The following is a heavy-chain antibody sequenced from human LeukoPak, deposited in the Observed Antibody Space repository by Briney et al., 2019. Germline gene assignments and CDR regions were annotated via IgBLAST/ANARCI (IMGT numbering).Heavy chain of an antibody. V-gene: IGHV3-7*03. CDR2: IKQDGSDK. J-gene: IGHJ6*02. CDR1: GFSFSSYW. Sequence: GGALRLSCAASGFSFSSYWMTWVRQAPGKGLEWVANIKQDGSDKYHVDSVKGRFTISRDNAKNSLYLQMNSLRAEDTAVYYCVRDWYYYDSITGDYYYYGMDVWGQGTTVTVSS. D-gene: IGHD3-22*01. CDR3: VRDWYYYDSITGDYYYYGMDV.